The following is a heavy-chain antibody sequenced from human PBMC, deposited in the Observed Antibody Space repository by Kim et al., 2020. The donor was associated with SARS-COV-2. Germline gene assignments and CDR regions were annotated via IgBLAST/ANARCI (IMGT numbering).Heavy chain of an antibody. D-gene: IGHD3-22*01. V-gene: IGHV3-33*01. CDR1: GFTFSSYG. J-gene: IGHJ6*02. CDR3: AREEYYYDSSGYYRGDYYYYGMDV. CDR2: IWYDGSNK. Sequence: GGSLRLSCAASGFTFSSYGMHWVRQAPGKGLEWVAVIWYDGSNKYYADSVKGRFTISRDNSKNTLYLQMNSLRAEDTAVYYCAREEYYYDSSGYYRGDYYYYGMDVWGQGTTVTVSS.